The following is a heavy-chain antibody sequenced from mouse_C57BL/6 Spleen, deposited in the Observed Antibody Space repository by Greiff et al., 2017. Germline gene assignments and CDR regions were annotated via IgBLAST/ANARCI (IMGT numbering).Heavy chain of an antibody. Sequence: QVQLQQPGAELVKPGASVKLSCKASGYTFTSYWMQWVKQRPGQGLEWIGEIDPSDSYTNYNQKFKGKATLTVDTSSSTAYMQLSSLTSEDSAVYYCAVITTARGDYWGQGTSVTVSS. J-gene: IGHJ4*01. D-gene: IGHD1-2*01. V-gene: IGHV1-50*01. CDR1: GYTFTSYW. CDR2: IDPSDSYT. CDR3: AVITTARGDY.